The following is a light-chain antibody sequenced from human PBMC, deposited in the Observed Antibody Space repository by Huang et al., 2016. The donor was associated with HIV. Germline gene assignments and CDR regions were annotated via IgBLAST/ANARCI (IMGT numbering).Light chain of an antibody. J-gene: IGKJ4*01. V-gene: IGKV3-11*01. Sequence: IVLTQSPATLSWYPGERVTLSCRASQSVGNYIAWYQQHPGQSPRLLIYDTSNRAADTPVRFSGSGSGTDFALTISNLESEDFALYHCQQRSSGVTFGGGTKVQVK. CDR1: QSVGNY. CDR2: DTS. CDR3: QQRSSGVT.